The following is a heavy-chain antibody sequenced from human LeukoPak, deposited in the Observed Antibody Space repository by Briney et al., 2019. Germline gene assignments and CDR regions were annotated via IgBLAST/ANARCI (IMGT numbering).Heavy chain of an antibody. D-gene: IGHD6-19*01. V-gene: IGHV3-30*18. CDR3: AKESEYSSGWSHFDY. Sequence: GGSLRLSCAATGFTFSSYGMHWVRQAPGKGLEWVAVISYDGSNKYYADSAKGRFTISRDNSKNTLYLQMNSLRAEDTAVYYCAKESEYSSGWSHFDYWGQGTLVTVSS. CDR1: GFTFSSYG. CDR2: ISYDGSNK. J-gene: IGHJ4*02.